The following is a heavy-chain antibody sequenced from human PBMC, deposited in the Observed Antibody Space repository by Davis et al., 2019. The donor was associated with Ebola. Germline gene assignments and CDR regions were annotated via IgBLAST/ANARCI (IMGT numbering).Heavy chain of an antibody. D-gene: IGHD4-17*01. CDR1: GFTFSDYY. J-gene: IGHJ4*02. CDR3: AKFGYGDYGHLDY. CDR2: ISSSSSTT. Sequence: GGSLRLSCAASGFTFSDYYMNWVRQAPGKGLEWVSYISSSSSTTYYADSVKGRFTISRDNSKNTLYLQMNSLRAEDTAVYYCAKFGYGDYGHLDYWGQGTLVTVSS. V-gene: IGHV3-11*01.